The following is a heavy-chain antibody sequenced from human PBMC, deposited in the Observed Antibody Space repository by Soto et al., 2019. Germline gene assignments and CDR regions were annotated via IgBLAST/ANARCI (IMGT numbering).Heavy chain of an antibody. J-gene: IGHJ6*02. CDR1: GGSISSGDYY. D-gene: IGHD6-6*01. CDR3: ARDFLLGSSSSSGYYYYGMDV. Sequence: SETLSLTCTVSGGSISSGDYYWSWIRQPPGKGLEWIGYIYYSGSTYYNPSLKSRVTISVDTSKNQFSLKLSSVTAADTAVYYCARDFLLGSSSSSGYYYYGMDVRGQGTTVTVSS. CDR2: IYYSGST. V-gene: IGHV4-30-4*01.